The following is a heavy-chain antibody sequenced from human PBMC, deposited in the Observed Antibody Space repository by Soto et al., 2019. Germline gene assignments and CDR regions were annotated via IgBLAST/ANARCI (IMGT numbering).Heavy chain of an antibody. V-gene: IGHV3-30*18. Sequence: QVQLVESGGGVVQPGRSLRLSCAASGFTFNTYGMHWVRRAPGKGLEWVAVISYGGGNKYYADSVKGRFTISRDNSKNTLYLQMNSLRPDDTAVYYCAKTAPMENDYNYYYYYMDVWGKGTTVTVSS. CDR3: AKTAPMENDYNYYYYYMDV. J-gene: IGHJ6*03. CDR1: GFTFNTYG. D-gene: IGHD4-4*01. CDR2: ISYGGGNK.